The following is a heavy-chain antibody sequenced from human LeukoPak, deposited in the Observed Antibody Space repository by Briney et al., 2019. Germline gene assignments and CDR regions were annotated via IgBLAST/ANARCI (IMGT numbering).Heavy chain of an antibody. CDR1: GFTFSPYW. V-gene: IGHV3-7*01. J-gene: IGHJ3*02. D-gene: IGHD4-17*01. CDR3: ARDSPYGDYDAFDI. CDR2: IKEDGSEK. Sequence: GVSLRLSCAASGFTFSPYWMSWVRQAPGKGLEWVANIKEDGSEKYYVDSVKGRFTISRDNAKNSLYLEMTSLRAEDTAVYYCARDSPYGDYDAFDIWGQGTMVTVSS.